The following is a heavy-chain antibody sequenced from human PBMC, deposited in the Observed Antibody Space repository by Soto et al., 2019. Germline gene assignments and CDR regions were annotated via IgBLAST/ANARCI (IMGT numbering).Heavy chain of an antibody. Sequence: SETLSLTCTASGDTSTSYYWGWIRQAPGKGLEWLGHIDNSGTSTHYPSLHGRVTISIDMSKKQFSLKLTSLTSADTAVYHCARDFCDSVGNTGFDSWSRGTMVTVSS. D-gene: IGHD2-15*01. CDR1: GDTSTSYY. V-gene: IGHV4-59*01. CDR3: ARDFCDSVGNTGFDS. J-gene: IGHJ5*01. CDR2: IDNSGTS.